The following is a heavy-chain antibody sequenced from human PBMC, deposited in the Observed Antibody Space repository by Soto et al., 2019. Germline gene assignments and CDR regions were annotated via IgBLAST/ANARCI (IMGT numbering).Heavy chain of an antibody. CDR1: GGSISSGGYY. Sequence: SETLSLTCTVSGGSISSGGYYWSWIRQHPGKGLEWIGYIYYSGSTYYNPSLKNRVTISVDTSKNQLSLKLSSVTAADTAVYYFAGTGGHDFWSGYVYWFDPWGQGTLVTVSS. J-gene: IGHJ5*02. V-gene: IGHV4-31*03. D-gene: IGHD3-3*01. CDR3: AGTGGHDFWSGYVYWFDP. CDR2: IYYSGST.